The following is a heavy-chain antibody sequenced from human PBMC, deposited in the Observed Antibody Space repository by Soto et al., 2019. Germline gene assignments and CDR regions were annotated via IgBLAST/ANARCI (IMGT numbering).Heavy chain of an antibody. D-gene: IGHD3-3*01. CDR3: ARRLSYYDFWSGTTSYYYYYGMDV. Sequence: QVRLVQSGAEVKKPGASVKVSCKASGYTFTGYYMHWVRQAPGQGLEWMGWINPNSGGTNYAQKFQGRVTMTRDTSISSAYMELSRLRSDDTAVYYCARRLSYYDFWSGTTSYYYYYGMDVWGQGTTVTVSS. CDR2: INPNSGGT. J-gene: IGHJ6*02. CDR1: GYTFTGYY. V-gene: IGHV1-2*02.